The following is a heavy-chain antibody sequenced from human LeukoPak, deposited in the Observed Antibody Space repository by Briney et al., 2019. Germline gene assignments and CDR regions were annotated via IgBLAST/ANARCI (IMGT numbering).Heavy chain of an antibody. CDR1: GGSVSSNSAA. CDR3: ARDLYYGSGSYTFDY. Sequence: SQTLSLTCAISGGSVSSNSAAWNWIRQSPSRGLEWLGRTYYGAKWYNDYAVSVKSRITINPDTSKNKFSLQLNSVTPEDTAAYYCARDLYYGSGSYTFDYWGQGTLVTVSS. V-gene: IGHV6-1*01. J-gene: IGHJ4*02. D-gene: IGHD3-10*01. CDR2: TYYGAKWYN.